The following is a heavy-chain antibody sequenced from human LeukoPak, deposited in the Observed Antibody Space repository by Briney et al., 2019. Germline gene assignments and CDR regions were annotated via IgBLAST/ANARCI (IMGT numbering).Heavy chain of an antibody. CDR3: ARWFSSGRGFFDY. V-gene: IGHV3-30*03. Sequence: PGRSLRLSCAASGFTFSSYGMHWVRQAPGKGLEWVAVISYDGSNKYYADSVKGRFIISRDNAKNSLYLQMNSLRDEDTAVYYCARWFSSGRGFFDYWGQGILVTVSS. CDR2: ISYDGSNK. J-gene: IGHJ4*02. D-gene: IGHD6-19*01. CDR1: GFTFSSYG.